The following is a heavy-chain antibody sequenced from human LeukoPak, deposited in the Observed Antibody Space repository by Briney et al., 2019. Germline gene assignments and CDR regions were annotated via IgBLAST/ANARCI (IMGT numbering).Heavy chain of an antibody. Sequence: GGSLRLSCAASGFTFSSYSMNWVRQAPGKGLEGVTFIRYDGSNKYYADSVKGRFTISRDNSKNTLYMQMNSLRAEDTAVYFCAKDASSGFTRYFDYWGQGTLVTVSS. CDR1: GFTFSSYS. CDR2: IRYDGSNK. J-gene: IGHJ4*02. D-gene: IGHD6-19*01. V-gene: IGHV3-30*02. CDR3: AKDASSGFTRYFDY.